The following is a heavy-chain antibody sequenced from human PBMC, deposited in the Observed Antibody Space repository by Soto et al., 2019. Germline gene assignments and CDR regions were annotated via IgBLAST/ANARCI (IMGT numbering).Heavy chain of an antibody. Sequence: PSETLSLTCTVSGGSISSSSYYWGWIRQPPGKGLEWIGSIYYSGSTYYNPSLKSRVTISVDTSKNQFSLKLSSVTAADTAVYYCACHIAAAGSDFDYWGQGTLVTVSS. CDR2: IYYSGST. CDR1: GGSISSSSYY. D-gene: IGHD6-13*01. V-gene: IGHV4-39*07. J-gene: IGHJ4*02. CDR3: ACHIAAAGSDFDY.